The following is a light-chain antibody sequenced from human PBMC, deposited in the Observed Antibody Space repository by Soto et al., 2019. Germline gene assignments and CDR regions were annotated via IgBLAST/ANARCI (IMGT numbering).Light chain of an antibody. CDR1: QSVSSY. Sequence: EIVLTQSPATLSLSPGERATLSCTASQSVSSYLAWYQQKPGQAPRLLIYDASNRATGVPTRFSGSRSGAEFTLTINSLQSEDFAVYYCQPYNNWPLTFGGGTKVEIK. CDR3: QPYNNWPLT. V-gene: IGKV3-11*01. J-gene: IGKJ4*01. CDR2: DAS.